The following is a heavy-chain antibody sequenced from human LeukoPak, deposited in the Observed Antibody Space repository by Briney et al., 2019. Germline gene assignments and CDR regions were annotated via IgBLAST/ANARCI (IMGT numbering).Heavy chain of an antibody. CDR3: ARVHYDSSGYYYWYYYYYGMDV. Sequence: GGSLRLSCAASGFTFSSYAMHWVRQAPGKGLEWVAVISYDGSNKYYADSVKGRFTISRDNSKNTLYLQMNSLRAEDTAVYYCARVHYDSSGYYYWYYYYYGMDVWGQGTLVTVSS. CDR2: ISYDGSNK. J-gene: IGHJ6*02. D-gene: IGHD3-22*01. CDR1: GFTFSSYA. V-gene: IGHV3-30*04.